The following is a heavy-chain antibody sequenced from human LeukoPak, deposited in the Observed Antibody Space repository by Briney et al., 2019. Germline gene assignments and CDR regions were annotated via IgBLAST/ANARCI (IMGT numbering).Heavy chain of an antibody. D-gene: IGHD3-3*01. CDR2: IYSGGDI. V-gene: IGHV3-53*01. CDR1: GFTVSGNY. CDR3: ARGTDFWSGYCFDS. J-gene: IGHJ4*02. Sequence: PGGSLRLSCDASGFTVSGNYMSWVRQAPGKGLEWVSGIYSGGDIAYADSVKGRFTISSDTSQNKLYLHMNSLRVEDTAVYYCARGTDFWSGYCFDSWGQGTLVTVSS.